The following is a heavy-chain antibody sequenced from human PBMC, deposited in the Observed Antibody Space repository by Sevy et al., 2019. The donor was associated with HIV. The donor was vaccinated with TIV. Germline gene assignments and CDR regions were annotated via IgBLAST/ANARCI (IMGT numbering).Heavy chain of an antibody. J-gene: IGHJ5*02. D-gene: IGHD5-12*01. CDR2: ISNYNRNR. Sequence: ATVKVSCKASGYTFTSYGITWVRQAPGQGLERMGWISNYNRNRKSAQKFQDRVTMTTDTSTSTAYMELISLRKDDTAVYYCARGVSVVATTGVWFDPWGQGTLVTVSS. CDR1: GYTFTSYG. CDR3: ARGVSVVATTGVWFDP. V-gene: IGHV1-18*01.